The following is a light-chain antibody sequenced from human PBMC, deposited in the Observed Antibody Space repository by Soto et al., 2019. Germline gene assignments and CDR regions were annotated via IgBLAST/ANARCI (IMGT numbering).Light chain of an antibody. CDR2: AAS. CDR3: QQTYSTPWT. Sequence: DIQMTQSPSTLSASVGDRVTITCRASQSIITYLNWYQQKPGKAPNVLIYAASSLQSGVPSRFSGSGSGTDFTLTISSLQPEDFATYYCQQTYSTPWTFGQGTKVDIK. V-gene: IGKV1-39*01. J-gene: IGKJ1*01. CDR1: QSIITY.